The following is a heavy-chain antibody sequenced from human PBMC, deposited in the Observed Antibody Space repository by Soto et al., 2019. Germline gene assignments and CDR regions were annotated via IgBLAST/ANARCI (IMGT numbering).Heavy chain of an antibody. CDR2: INHSGST. Sequence: QVQLQQWGAGLLKPSETLSLTCAVYGGSFSGYYWTWIRQPPGKGLEWIGEINHSGSTNYNPSLKSRVTISVDTSKNQFSLKLSSVTAADTAVYYCARGVDIVATTTFDYWGQGTLVTVSS. D-gene: IGHD5-12*01. J-gene: IGHJ4*02. V-gene: IGHV4-34*01. CDR3: ARGVDIVATTTFDY. CDR1: GGSFSGYY.